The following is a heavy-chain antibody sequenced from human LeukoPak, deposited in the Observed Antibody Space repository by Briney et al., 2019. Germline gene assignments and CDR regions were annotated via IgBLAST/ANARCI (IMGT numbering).Heavy chain of an antibody. CDR1: GFSSSSYG. V-gene: IGHV3-33*01. J-gene: IGHJ4*02. Sequence: PGGSLRLSCAASGFSSSSYGMHWVRQAPGKGLEWVAVIWYDGSNKFYPDSVKGRFTISRDNSKNTLYLQMSSLRAEDTAVYYCARDRTLFSGWGRGFDYWGQGTLVTVSS. CDR3: ARDRTLFSGWGRGFDY. D-gene: IGHD6-19*01. CDR2: IWYDGSNK.